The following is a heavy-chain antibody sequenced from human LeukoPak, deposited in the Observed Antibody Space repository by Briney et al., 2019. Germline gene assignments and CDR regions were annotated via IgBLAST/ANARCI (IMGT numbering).Heavy chain of an antibody. D-gene: IGHD6-6*01. CDR2: IYYSGST. V-gene: IGHV4-39*01. J-gene: IGHJ4*02. CDR1: GGSISSSSYY. CDR3: ARQNGIAARPIFDY. Sequence: SETLSLTCTVSGGSISSSSYYWGWIRQPPGKGLEWIGSIYYSGSTYYNPSFKSRVTISVDTSKNQFSLKLSSVTAADTAVYYCARQNGIAARPIFDYWGQGTLVTVSS.